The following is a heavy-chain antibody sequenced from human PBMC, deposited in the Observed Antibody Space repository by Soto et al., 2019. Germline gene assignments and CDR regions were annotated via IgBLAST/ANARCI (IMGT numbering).Heavy chain of an antibody. J-gene: IGHJ6*02. CDR2: INPNSGGT. V-gene: IGHV1-2*04. Sequence: ASVKVSCKASGYTFTGYYMHWVRQAPGQGLEWMGWINPNSGGTNYAQKFQGWVTMTRDTSISTAYMELSRLRSDDTAVYYCARGPHLLRGYLGYYYYGMDVWGQGTTVTVSS. CDR1: GYTFTGYY. D-gene: IGHD2-15*01. CDR3: ARGPHLLRGYLGYYYYGMDV.